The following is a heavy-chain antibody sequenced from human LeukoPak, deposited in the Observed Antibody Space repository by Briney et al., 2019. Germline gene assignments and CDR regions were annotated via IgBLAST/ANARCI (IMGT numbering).Heavy chain of an antibody. CDR1: GFTFSSYA. CDR3: AKKCVTMIVVVRHYFDY. V-gene: IGHV3-23*01. Sequence: GGSLRPSCAASGFTFSSYAMSWVRQAPGKGLEWVSAISGSGGSTYYADSVKGRFTISRDNSKNTLYLQMDSLRAEDTAVYYCAKKCVTMIVVVRHYFDYWGQGTLVTVSS. CDR2: ISGSGGST. J-gene: IGHJ4*02. D-gene: IGHD3-22*01.